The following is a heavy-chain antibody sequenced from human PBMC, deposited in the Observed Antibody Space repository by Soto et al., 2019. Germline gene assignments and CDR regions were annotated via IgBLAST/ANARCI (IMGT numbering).Heavy chain of an antibody. D-gene: IGHD3-9*01. J-gene: IGHJ4*02. CDR2: ISAYNGNT. CDR1: GYTFTSYG. Sequence: ASVKVSCKASGYTFTSYGISWERQAPGQGLEWMGRISAYNGNTNYAQKLQGRVTMTTDTSTSTAYMELRSLRSDDTAVYYCARSSSVYYDILTGYSFDYWGQGTLVTVSS. V-gene: IGHV1-18*01. CDR3: ARSSSVYYDILTGYSFDY.